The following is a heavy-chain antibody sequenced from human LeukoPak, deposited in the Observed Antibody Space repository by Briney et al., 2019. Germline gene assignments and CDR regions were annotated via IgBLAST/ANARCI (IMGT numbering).Heavy chain of an antibody. J-gene: IGHJ4*02. D-gene: IGHD3-22*01. CDR1: GFTFSSYE. V-gene: IGHV3-48*03. Sequence: GGSLRLSCAASGFTFSSYEMNWVRQAPGKGLEWVSYISSSGSTIYYADSVKGRFTISRDNAKNSLYLQMNSLRAEDAAVYYCARDYYYDSSGYYLPFDYWGQGTLVTVSS. CDR2: ISSSGSTI. CDR3: ARDYYYDSSGYYLPFDY.